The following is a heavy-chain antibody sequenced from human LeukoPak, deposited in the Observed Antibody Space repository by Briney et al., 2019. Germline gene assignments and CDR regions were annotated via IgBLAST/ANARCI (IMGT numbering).Heavy chain of an antibody. CDR1: GYTLTELS. Sequence: GASVKVSCKVSGYTLTELSMHWVRQAPGKGLEWMGGFDPEDGETIYAQKFQGRVTMTEDTSTDTAYMELSSLRSEDTAVYYCAIAYCGGDCYSYYFDYWGQGTLVTVSS. V-gene: IGHV1-24*01. CDR2: FDPEDGET. J-gene: IGHJ4*02. CDR3: AIAYCGGDCYSYYFDY. D-gene: IGHD2-21*02.